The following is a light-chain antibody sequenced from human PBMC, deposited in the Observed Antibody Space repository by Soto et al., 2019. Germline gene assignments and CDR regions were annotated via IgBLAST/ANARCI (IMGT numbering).Light chain of an antibody. CDR2: DAS. Sequence: LQMPQSPATLSAAVGYRVTITCRSSENIKNWLAWYQQTAGKAPKVLISDASRLEAGVPSRFSGSGSGTDFTLTITSLQTDDFGTYYCQQYDVHPKTFGQGTKVDI. J-gene: IGKJ1*01. CDR3: QQYDVHPKT. CDR1: ENIKNW. V-gene: IGKV1-5*01.